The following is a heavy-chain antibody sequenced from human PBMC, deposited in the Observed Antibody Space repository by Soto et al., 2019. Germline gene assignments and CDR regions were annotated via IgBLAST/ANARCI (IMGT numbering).Heavy chain of an antibody. CDR3: ARGVTGYYYYYMDV. CDR2: INHSGST. Sequence: SETLSLTCAVYGGSFSGYYLSWIRQPPGKGLEWIGEINHSGSTNYNPSLKSRVTISVDTSKNQFSLKLSSVTAADTAVYYCARGVTGYYYYYMDVWGKGTTVTVSS. J-gene: IGHJ6*03. V-gene: IGHV4-34*01. D-gene: IGHD2-21*02. CDR1: GGSFSGYY.